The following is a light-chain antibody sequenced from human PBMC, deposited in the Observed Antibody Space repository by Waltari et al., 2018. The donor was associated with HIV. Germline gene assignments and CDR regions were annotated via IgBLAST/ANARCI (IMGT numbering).Light chain of an antibody. CDR1: HNILYYSNNKNY. Sequence: DIVMTPSPDSLAVSLGARATINCKSSHNILYYSNNKNYLAWYQQKPGQPPNLLISWASTRESGVPDRFSGSGSGTDFTLTITSLQAEDVAVYYCQQYYSIPWTFGHGTKVEIK. V-gene: IGKV4-1*01. J-gene: IGKJ1*01. CDR2: WAS. CDR3: QQYYSIPWT.